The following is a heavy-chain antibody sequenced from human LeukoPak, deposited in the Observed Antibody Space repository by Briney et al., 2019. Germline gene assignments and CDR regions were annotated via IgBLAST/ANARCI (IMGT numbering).Heavy chain of an antibody. CDR3: AKGSGKYYDSSGRPYYYGMDV. CDR1: GFTFSSYA. V-gene: IGHV3-23*01. CDR2: ISGSGGST. J-gene: IGHJ6*02. Sequence: PGGSLRLSCAASGFTFSSYAMSWVRQAPGKGLEWVSAISGSGGSTYYADSVKGRFTISRDNSKNTLYLQVNSLRAEDTAVYYCAKGSGKYYDSSGRPYYYGMDVWGQGTTVTVSS. D-gene: IGHD3-22*01.